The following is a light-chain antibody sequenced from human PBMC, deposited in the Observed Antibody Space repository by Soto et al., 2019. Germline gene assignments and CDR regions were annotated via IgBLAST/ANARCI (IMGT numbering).Light chain of an antibody. CDR3: QQYDQLPIT. J-gene: IGKJ4*01. V-gene: IGKV1-33*01. CDR2: DVF. Sequence: DIQMTQSASYLPASVGDTVTISCQASQDISKYLNWFQQKPGKAPKLLIYDVFNVETGVPSRFSGRGSGTDFTLIISNLQPEDFATYYCQQYDQLPITFGGGTKVDI. CDR1: QDISKY.